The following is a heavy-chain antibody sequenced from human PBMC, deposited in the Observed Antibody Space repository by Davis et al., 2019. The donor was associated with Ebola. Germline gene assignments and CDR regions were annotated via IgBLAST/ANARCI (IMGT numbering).Heavy chain of an antibody. CDR2: IYYSGST. D-gene: IGHD6-13*01. Sequence: GSLRLSCTVSGGSISSYYWGWIRQPPGKGLEWIGSIYYSGSTYYNPSLKSRVTISVDTSKNQFSLKLSSVTAADTAVYYCTRGRTAGYYYYGMDVWGQGTTVTVSS. J-gene: IGHJ6*02. V-gene: IGHV4-39*01. CDR1: GGSISSYY. CDR3: TRGRTAGYYYYGMDV.